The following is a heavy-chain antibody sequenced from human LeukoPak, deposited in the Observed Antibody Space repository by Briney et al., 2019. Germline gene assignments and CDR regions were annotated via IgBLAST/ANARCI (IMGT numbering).Heavy chain of an antibody. D-gene: IGHD3-22*01. Sequence: ASVKVSCKASGYIFTSYGISWVRQAPGQGLEWMGWISVYNGNTNYPQRLQGRVTMTTDTSTTTAYMELRSLRSDRTAVYYCARDINGYYYDSHGYYPTDLWGQGTLVTVSS. CDR3: ARDINGYYYDSHGYYPTDL. J-gene: IGHJ5*02. CDR2: ISVYNGNT. CDR1: GYIFTSYG. V-gene: IGHV1-18*01.